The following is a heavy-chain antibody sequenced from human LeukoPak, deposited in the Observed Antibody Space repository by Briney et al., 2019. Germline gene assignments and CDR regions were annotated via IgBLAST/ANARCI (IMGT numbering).Heavy chain of an antibody. J-gene: IGHJ4*02. CDR2: IIPILGIA. D-gene: IGHD3-22*01. Sequence: GSSVKVSCKASGGTFSSYTISWVRQAPGQGLEWMGRIIPILGIANYAQKFQGRVTITADKSTSTAYMELSSLRSEDTAVYYCARGGYYYDSSGYYQICYFDYWGQGTLVTVSS. CDR3: ARGGYYYDSSGYYQICYFDY. CDR1: GGTFSSYT. V-gene: IGHV1-69*02.